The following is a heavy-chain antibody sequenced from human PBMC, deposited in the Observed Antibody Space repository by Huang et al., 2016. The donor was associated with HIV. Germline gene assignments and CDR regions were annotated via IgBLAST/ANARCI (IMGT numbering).Heavy chain of an antibody. CDR1: GFDFSSYA. CDR2: ISNDGNNM. Sequence: QVQLGESGGGVVQPEKSLRLSCAASGFDFSSYAMNWVRQAPGKGPEWWAVISNDGNNMYYSDSVKGRFISSRDNSKNTLYLQMNSLRGEDTAIYYCARGGILGTSWYRPFDYWGQGTLVTVSS. D-gene: IGHD6-13*01. V-gene: IGHV3-30-3*01. J-gene: IGHJ4*02. CDR3: ARGGILGTSWYRPFDY.